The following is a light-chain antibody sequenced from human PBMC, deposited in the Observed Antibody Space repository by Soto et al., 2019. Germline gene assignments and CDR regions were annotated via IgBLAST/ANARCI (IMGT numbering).Light chain of an antibody. J-gene: IGKJ5*01. CDR2: GAS. V-gene: IGKV3-20*01. CDR1: QSVSNNY. Sequence: EIVLTQSPGTLSLSPGERATLSCRASQSVSNNYLAWYQQKPGQAPRLLIYGASIRATGIPDRFSGSGSGTDFTLTISRLEPEDFAVYYCQQYGSSSITFGQGTRLENK. CDR3: QQYGSSSIT.